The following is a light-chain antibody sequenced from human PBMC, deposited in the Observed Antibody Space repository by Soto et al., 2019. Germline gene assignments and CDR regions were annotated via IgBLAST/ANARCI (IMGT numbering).Light chain of an antibody. V-gene: IGLV4-69*01. J-gene: IGLJ2*01. Sequence: QLVLTQSPSASASLGASVKLTCTLSSGHSSYAIAWHQQQPEKGPRYLMKLNSDGSHSKGDGIPDRFSGSSSGAERYLTISSLQSEDDADYYCQTWGTGNVVFGGGTKLTVL. CDR1: SGHSSYA. CDR2: LNSDGSH. CDR3: QTWGTGNVV.